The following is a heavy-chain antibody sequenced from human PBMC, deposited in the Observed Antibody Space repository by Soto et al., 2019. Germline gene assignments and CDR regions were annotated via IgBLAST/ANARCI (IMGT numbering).Heavy chain of an antibody. J-gene: IGHJ4*02. Sequence: QVQLVQSGAEVKKPGASVKVSCKTSGYSFTSYYIHWVRQAPRQGLEWMGIINPSDRTTYYAQKFQGRVTMTRDTSTSTVYMELSSLRSEDTAVYYCASAPTMRGAYVDYWGQGALVTVSS. CDR3: ASAPTMRGAYVDY. CDR1: GYSFTSYY. V-gene: IGHV1-46*01. CDR2: INPSDRTT.